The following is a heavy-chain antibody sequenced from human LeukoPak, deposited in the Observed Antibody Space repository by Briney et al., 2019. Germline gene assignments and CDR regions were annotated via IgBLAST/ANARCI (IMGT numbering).Heavy chain of an antibody. CDR1: GFTFSSYS. D-gene: IGHD3-22*01. J-gene: IGHJ4*02. CDR2: ISSSSSYI. V-gene: IGHV3-21*01. Sequence: PGVSLRLSCAASGFTFSSYSMNWVRQAPGKGLEWVSSISSSSSYIYYADSVKGRFTISRDNAKNSLYLQMNSLRAEDTAVYYCARDDPSGCFDYWGQGTLVTVSS. CDR3: ARDDPSGCFDY.